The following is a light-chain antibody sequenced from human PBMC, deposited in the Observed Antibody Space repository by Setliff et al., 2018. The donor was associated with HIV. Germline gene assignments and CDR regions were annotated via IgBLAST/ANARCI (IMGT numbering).Light chain of an antibody. CDR2: EVR. Sequence: QSVLTQPASVSGSPGQSITISCTGTSRDVGGYNYVSWYQQHPGKAPKLIIYEVRNRPSGVSSRFSGSKSGNTASLTISGLQTEDEADYYCSSYAITNTLHFGTGTKVTVL. CDR1: SRDVGGYNY. CDR3: SSYAITNTLH. J-gene: IGLJ1*01. V-gene: IGLV2-14*01.